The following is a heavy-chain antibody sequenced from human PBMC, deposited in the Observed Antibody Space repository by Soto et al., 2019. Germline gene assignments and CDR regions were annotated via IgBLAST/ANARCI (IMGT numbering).Heavy chain of an antibody. CDR3: AREIVLMVYADPNWFDP. Sequence: GSLRLSCAASGFTFSSYSMNWVRQAPGKGLEWVSSISSSSSYIYYADSVKGRFTISRDNAKNSLYLQMNSLRAEDTAVYYCAREIVLMVYADPNWFDPWGQGTLVTVSS. D-gene: IGHD2-8*01. CDR1: GFTFSSYS. V-gene: IGHV3-21*01. J-gene: IGHJ5*02. CDR2: ISSSSSYI.